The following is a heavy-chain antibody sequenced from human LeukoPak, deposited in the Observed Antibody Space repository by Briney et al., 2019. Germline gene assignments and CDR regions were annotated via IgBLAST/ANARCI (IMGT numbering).Heavy chain of an antibody. CDR3: AKQSNGYYDSSGYYPANYFDY. J-gene: IGHJ4*02. V-gene: IGHV3-23*01. CDR2: ISGRGGNT. D-gene: IGHD3-22*01. CDR1: GFTFSSYA. Sequence: GGSLRLSCAASGFTFSSYAMSWVRQAPGKGLEWVSAISGRGGNTHYADSVKGRFTISRDNSKNTLYLQMNSLRAEDTAVYYCAKQSNGYYDSSGYYPANYFDYWGQGTLVTVSS.